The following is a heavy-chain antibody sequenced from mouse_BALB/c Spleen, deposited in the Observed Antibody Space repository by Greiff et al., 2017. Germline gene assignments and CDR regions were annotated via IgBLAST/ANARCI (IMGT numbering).Heavy chain of an antibody. CDR1: GYAFSSYW. CDR2: IYPGDGDT. D-gene: IGHD2-1*01. CDR3: ARARGNYWFAY. V-gene: IGHV1-80*01. J-gene: IGHJ3*01. Sequence: QVQLQQSGAELVRPGSSVKISCKASGYAFSSYWMNWVKQRPGQGLEWIGQIYPGDGDTNYNGKFKGKATLTADKSSSTAYMQLSSRTSEDSAVYFCARARGNYWFAYWGQGTLVTVSA.